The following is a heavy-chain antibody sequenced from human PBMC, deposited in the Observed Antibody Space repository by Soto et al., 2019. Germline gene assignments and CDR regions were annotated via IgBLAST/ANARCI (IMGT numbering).Heavy chain of an antibody. V-gene: IGHV3-30*19. CDR3: ARDGLGDIVVVPAGRLDY. CDR2: ISYDGSNK. D-gene: IGHD2-2*01. Sequence: GGSLRLSCAASGFTFNSYGMHWVRQAPGKGLEWVAVISYDGSNKYYADSVKGRFTISRDNSKNTLYLQMNSLRAEDTAVYYCARDGLGDIVVVPAGRLDYWGQGTLVTVSS. J-gene: IGHJ4*02. CDR1: GFTFNSYG.